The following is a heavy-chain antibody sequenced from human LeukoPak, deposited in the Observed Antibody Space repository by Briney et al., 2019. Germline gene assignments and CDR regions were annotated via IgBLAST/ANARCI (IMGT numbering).Heavy chain of an antibody. CDR2: INPDGSAT. V-gene: IGHV3-7*03. CDR3: ARGGRGSAAVVAPRSFDI. D-gene: IGHD3-22*01. J-gene: IGHJ3*02. CDR1: GFTFRNDW. Sequence: GGSLRLSCAASGFTFRNDWMSWVRQSPEKGLEWAANINPDGSATYYVDSVKGRFIISRDISKNTLYLQMNSLRAEDSALYYCARGGRGSAAVVAPRSFDIWGQGTMVTVSS.